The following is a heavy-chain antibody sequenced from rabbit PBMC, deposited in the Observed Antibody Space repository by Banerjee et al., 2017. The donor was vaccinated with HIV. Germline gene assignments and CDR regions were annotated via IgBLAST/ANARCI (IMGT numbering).Heavy chain of an antibody. D-gene: IGHD4-1*01. CDR1: GFSFSSSYW. Sequence: QEQLEESGGDLVKPEGSLTLTCTASGFSFSSSYWICWVRQAPGKGLEFIAYTYAGSGGSTWYASWAKGRFTISKTSSTTVTLQMTSLTAADTATYFCARDLAGVIGWNFGLWGQGTLVTVS. CDR3: ARDLAGVIGWNFGL. CDR2: TYAGSGGST. J-gene: IGHJ3*01. V-gene: IGHV1S45*01.